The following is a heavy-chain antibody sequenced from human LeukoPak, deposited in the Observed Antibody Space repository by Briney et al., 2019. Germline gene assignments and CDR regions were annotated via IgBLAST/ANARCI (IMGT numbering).Heavy chain of an antibody. D-gene: IGHD6-13*01. V-gene: IGHV3-48*04. Sequence: GGSRRLSWAASGFTCSSYAMNWIRQAPGKGLEWVAYISSIRGNTIYYAHSVRGRFTISRDDAKNSLYLQMDSLRVEDTAVYYCARVGGRGASAAGTIDYWGQGTLVTVSS. J-gene: IGHJ4*02. CDR3: ARVGGRGASAAGTIDY. CDR2: ISSIRGNTI. CDR1: GFTCSSYA.